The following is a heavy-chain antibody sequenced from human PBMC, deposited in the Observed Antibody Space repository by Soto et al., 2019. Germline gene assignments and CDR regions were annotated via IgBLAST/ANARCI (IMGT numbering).Heavy chain of an antibody. CDR1: GFSFSNAGLG. D-gene: IGHD6-13*01. CDR3: ASTYSASWYWFDP. V-gene: IGHV2-26*04. J-gene: IGHJ5*02. CDR2: IFSNDEK. Sequence: QVTVKESGPVLVKPTETLTLTCTVSGFSFSNAGLGVSWIRQPPGKALEWLAHIFSNDEKSYSTSLKSRLTISKHASKSQVVLIMTNMDPVDTATYYCASTYSASWYWFDPWGQGTLVTVSS.